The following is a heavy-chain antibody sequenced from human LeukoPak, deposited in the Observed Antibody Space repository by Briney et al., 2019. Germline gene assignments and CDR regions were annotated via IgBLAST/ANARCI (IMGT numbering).Heavy chain of an antibody. V-gene: IGHV1-24*01. J-gene: IGHJ4*02. Sequence: ASVKVSCKVSGYTLTELSMHWVRQAPGKGLEWMGGFDPEDGETIYTQKFQGRVTMTEDTSTGTAYMELSSLRSEDTAVYYCATDRAVGATTDSFPFDYWGQGTLVTVSS. CDR2: FDPEDGET. CDR3: ATDRAVGATTDSFPFDY. D-gene: IGHD1-26*01. CDR1: GYTLTELS.